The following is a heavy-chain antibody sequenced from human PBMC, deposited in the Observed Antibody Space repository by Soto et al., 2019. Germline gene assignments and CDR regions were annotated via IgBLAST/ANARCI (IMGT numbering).Heavy chain of an antibody. CDR1: GGSISSGDYY. Sequence: PSETLSLTCTVSGGSISSGDYYWSWIRQPPGKGLEWIGYIYYSGSTYYNPSLKSRVTISVDTSKNQFSLKLSSVTAADTAVYYFASNRYGYTFYDYWGQGTLVT. D-gene: IGHD1-1*01. V-gene: IGHV4-30-4*01. CDR3: ASNRYGYTFYDY. J-gene: IGHJ4*02. CDR2: IYYSGST.